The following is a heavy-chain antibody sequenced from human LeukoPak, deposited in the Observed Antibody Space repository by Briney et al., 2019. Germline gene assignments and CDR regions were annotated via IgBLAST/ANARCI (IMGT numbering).Heavy chain of an antibody. V-gene: IGHV4-59*08. CDR1: GGSISSCY. CDR3: ARYGPNWFDP. CDR2: IYYSGST. J-gene: IGHJ5*02. Sequence: SETLSLTCTVSGGSISSCYWSWIRQPPGKGLEWIGYIYYSGSTNYNPSHKSRVTISADTSKDQFSLKLSSVTAADTAVYYCARYGPNWFDPWGQGTLVSVSS. D-gene: IGHD4-17*01.